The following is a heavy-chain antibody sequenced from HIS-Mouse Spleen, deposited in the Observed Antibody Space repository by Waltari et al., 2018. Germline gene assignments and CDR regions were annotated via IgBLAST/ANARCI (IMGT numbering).Heavy chain of an antibody. CDR3: AREVDYGDYGRYFDL. V-gene: IGHV3-30*04. J-gene: IGHJ2*01. D-gene: IGHD4-17*01. CDR2: ISYDGSNK. Sequence: QVQLVESGGGVVQPGRSLRLSCAAPGFTFSSYAIHWVRQAPGKGLEWVAVISYDGSNKYYADSVKGRFTISRDNSKNTLYLQMNSLRAEDTAVYYCAREVDYGDYGRYFDLWGRGTLVTVSS. CDR1: GFTFSSYA.